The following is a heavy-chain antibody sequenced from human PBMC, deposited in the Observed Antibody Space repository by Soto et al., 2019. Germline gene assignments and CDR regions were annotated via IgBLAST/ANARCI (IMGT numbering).Heavy chain of an antibody. D-gene: IGHD6-6*01. V-gene: IGHV4-31*03. CDR2: IYYSGST. CDR3: ARVQSRSFAFDI. Sequence: QVQLQESGPGLVKPSQTLSLTCTVSGGSISSGDYYWSWIRQHPGKGLEWIGYIYYSGSTYYNPSLRSRVTISVDTSKNQFSLKLTSVTAADTAVYYCARVQSRSFAFDIWGQGTMVTVSS. CDR1: GGSISSGDYY. J-gene: IGHJ3*02.